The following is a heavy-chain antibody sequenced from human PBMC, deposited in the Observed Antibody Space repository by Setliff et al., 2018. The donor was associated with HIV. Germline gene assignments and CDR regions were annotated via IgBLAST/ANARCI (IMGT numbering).Heavy chain of an antibody. D-gene: IGHD3-3*01. CDR2: IFYSGIT. J-gene: IGHJ3*02. CDR3: ARSKTFYDFWGGYYTHGAFKI. Sequence: PSETLSLTCTVSSGSITSRTYYWGWIRQPPGEGLEWIGSIFYSGITYYNPSLKSRVSISVDTSKNQFSLNLTSVTAADTAVYYCARSKTFYDFWGGYYTHGAFKIWGLGTMVTVSS. V-gene: IGHV4-39*01. CDR1: SGSITSRTYY.